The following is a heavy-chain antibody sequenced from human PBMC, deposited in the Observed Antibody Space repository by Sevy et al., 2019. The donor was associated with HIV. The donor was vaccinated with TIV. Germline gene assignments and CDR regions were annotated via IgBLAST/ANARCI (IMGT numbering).Heavy chain of an antibody. CDR1: GFTFRTYA. D-gene: IGHD1-26*01. CDR2: ISSNGDNA. CDR3: SRGPEWELTSFLSH. J-gene: IGHJ4*02. V-gene: IGHV3-30-3*01. Sequence: GGCLRLSCAASGFTFRTYALHWVRQAPGRGLERLALISSNGDNAFYANSVRGRLTVSRYNSMNTLSLQMSSLTAEDTAVYYCSRGPEWELTSFLSHWGQGTLVTVSS.